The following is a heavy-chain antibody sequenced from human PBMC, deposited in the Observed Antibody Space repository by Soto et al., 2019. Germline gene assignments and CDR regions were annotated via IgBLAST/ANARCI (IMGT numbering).Heavy chain of an antibody. CDR3: ARDLPGTIGAAGPYSGLDV. J-gene: IGHJ6*02. CDR2: TYYRSKWYN. Sequence: SQTLSLTCAISGDSVSSNSAAWNWIRQSPSRGLEWLGRTYYRSKWYNDYAVSVRSRLTINPDTSKNQFSLQLNSVTPEDTAVYYCARDLPGTIGAAGPYSGLDVWGQGTTVTVSS. D-gene: IGHD6-13*01. V-gene: IGHV6-1*01. CDR1: GDSVSSNSAA.